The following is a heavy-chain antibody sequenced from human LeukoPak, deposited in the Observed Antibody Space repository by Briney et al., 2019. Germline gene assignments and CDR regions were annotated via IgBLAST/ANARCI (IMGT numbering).Heavy chain of an antibody. J-gene: IGHJ4*02. CDR3: GGFGYEAGVDL. V-gene: IGHV3-7*01. D-gene: IGHD2-15*01. Sequence: GGSLRLSCAASGFMFSTYWMTGLRQAPGKGLEWVANIKPDGSQTYYLTSVMGRFTISRDNTNNLLYLQMNSLRGEDAALYYCGGFGYEAGVDLWGQGTLVPVSS. CDR1: GFMFSTYW. CDR2: IKPDGSQT.